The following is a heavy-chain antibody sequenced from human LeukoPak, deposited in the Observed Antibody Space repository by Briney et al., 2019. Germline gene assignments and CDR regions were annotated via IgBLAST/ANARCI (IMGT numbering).Heavy chain of an antibody. Sequence: ASETLSLTCTVSGGSISSSSYYWGWIRQPPGKGLEWIGSIYYSGSAYYNPSLKSRVTISVYTSKNQFSLKLTSVTAADTAVYYCVRQGGSPDWFDPWGQGTLVTVSS. CDR3: VRQGGSPDWFDP. D-gene: IGHD1-26*01. CDR2: IYYSGSA. CDR1: GGSISSSSYY. J-gene: IGHJ5*02. V-gene: IGHV4-39*01.